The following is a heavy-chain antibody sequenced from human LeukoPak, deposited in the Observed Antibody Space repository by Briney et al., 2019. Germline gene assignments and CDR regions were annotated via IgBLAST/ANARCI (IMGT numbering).Heavy chain of an antibody. CDR3: ARSAAGNYYYYGMDV. CDR2: INHSGST. J-gene: IGHJ6*02. V-gene: IGHV4-34*01. D-gene: IGHD6-19*01. CDR1: GFTVSTNY. Sequence: GSLRLSCAASGFTVSTNYMNWVRQAPGKGLEWIGEINHSGSTNYNPSLKSRVTISVDTSKNQFSLKLSSVTAADTAVYYCARSAAGNYYYYGMDVWGQGTTVTVSS.